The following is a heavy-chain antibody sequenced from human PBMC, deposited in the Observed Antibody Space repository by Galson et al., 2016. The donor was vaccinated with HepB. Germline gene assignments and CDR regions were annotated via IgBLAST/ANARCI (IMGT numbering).Heavy chain of an antibody. CDR3: ARESYSSGWWNWFDP. J-gene: IGHJ5*02. Sequence: SETLSLTCTVSGGSISNYYWSWIRQPPGKGLEWIGYIYYSGSTNYNPSLKSRVTISLDRSKNQFSLKLSSVTAADTAVYYCARESYSSGWWNWFDPWGQGTLVTVSS. V-gene: IGHV4-59*01. D-gene: IGHD6-19*01. CDR1: GGSISNYY. CDR2: IYYSGST.